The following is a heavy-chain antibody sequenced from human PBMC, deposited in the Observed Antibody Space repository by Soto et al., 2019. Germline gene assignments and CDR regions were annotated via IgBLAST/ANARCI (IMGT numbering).Heavy chain of an antibody. CDR3: ARGSMGSIAARLFDY. J-gene: IGHJ4*02. CDR1: GFTFSSYG. CDR2: IWYDGSNK. V-gene: IGHV3-33*01. D-gene: IGHD6-6*01. Sequence: GGSLRLSCAASGFTFSSYGMHWVRQAPGKGLEWVAVIWYDGSNKYYADSVKGRFTISRDNSKNTLYLQMNSLRAEDTAVYYCARGSMGSIAARLFDYWGQGTLVTVSS.